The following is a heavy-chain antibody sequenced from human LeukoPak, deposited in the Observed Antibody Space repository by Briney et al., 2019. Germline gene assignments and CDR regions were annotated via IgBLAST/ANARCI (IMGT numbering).Heavy chain of an antibody. CDR3: ARDKGYSSSIRHRYGMDV. Sequence: GAAVKVSCKASGYTFSDYYMHWVRQAPGQGLEWMGGINPNSGGINFAQKFQGRVTMTRDTSSSTAYVELSMLRSDDTAVYYCARDKGYSSSIRHRYGMDVWGQGTTVTVSS. CDR1: GYTFSDYY. D-gene: IGHD6-19*01. CDR2: INPNSGGI. V-gene: IGHV1-2*02. J-gene: IGHJ6*02.